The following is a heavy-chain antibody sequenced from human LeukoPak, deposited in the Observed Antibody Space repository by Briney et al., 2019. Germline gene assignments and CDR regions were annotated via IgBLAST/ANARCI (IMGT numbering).Heavy chain of an antibody. J-gene: IGHJ6*02. V-gene: IGHV4-59*08. CDR2: IYYTGST. D-gene: IGHD6-19*01. CDR3: ARRTHTGYSGDWGPHDYYYGMNV. CDR1: GGSVSTYY. Sequence: PSETLSLTCTVSGGSVSTYYWSWIRQPPGKGLEWIGDIYYTGSTNYNPSLKSQVTISVDTSKNQFSLKLSPVTAADTAVYYCARRTHTGYSGDWGPHDYYYGMNVWGQGTTVTVSS.